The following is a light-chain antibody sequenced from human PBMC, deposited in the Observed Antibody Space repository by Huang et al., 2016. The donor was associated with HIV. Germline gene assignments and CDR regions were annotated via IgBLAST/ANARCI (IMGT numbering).Light chain of an antibody. CDR3: MQTLQIPRA. J-gene: IGKJ1*01. CDR2: LAS. CDR1: ESLLHSRTYNY. V-gene: IGKV2-28*01. Sequence: DIVMTQSPLFLSVSPGEPASISCTSSESLLHSRTYNYLDWYRQKPGQSPQLLIYLASNQASGVPVRFSGSGSGTNFTLKISVVEPADAATYYCMQTLQIPRAFGQGTRVEVK.